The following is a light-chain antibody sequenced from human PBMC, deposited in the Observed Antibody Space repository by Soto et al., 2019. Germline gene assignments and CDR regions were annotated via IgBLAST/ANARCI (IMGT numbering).Light chain of an antibody. V-gene: IGKV3-20*01. CDR3: QQYDRSAWT. CDR2: GAS. CDR1: QTVSSSF. Sequence: EIVLTQSPGTLSLSPGERATLSCRASQTVSSSFLAWYQQKPGQAPRLLIYGASTRATGIPDRFSGSGSGTDLTLTISSLETEDLAVYYCQQYDRSAWTFGQGTKVEVK. J-gene: IGKJ1*01.